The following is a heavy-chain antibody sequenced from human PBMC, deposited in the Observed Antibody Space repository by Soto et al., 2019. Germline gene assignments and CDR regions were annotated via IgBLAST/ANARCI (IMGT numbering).Heavy chain of an antibody. J-gene: IGHJ5*02. CDR1: GLSITDSEMG. D-gene: IGHD6-19*01. V-gene: IGHV2-26*01. Sequence: QVTLKESGPVLVNPTETLTLRCTVSGLSITDSEMGVSWIRQPPGQPLEWLAHIDSSGEKSYRTFPKSRLAISKDTSKSQIVLTMTNTDPADTATYYCARRHLAVAVSPWFDPWGQGIPVTVSS. CDR2: IDSSGEK. CDR3: ARRHLAVAVSPWFDP.